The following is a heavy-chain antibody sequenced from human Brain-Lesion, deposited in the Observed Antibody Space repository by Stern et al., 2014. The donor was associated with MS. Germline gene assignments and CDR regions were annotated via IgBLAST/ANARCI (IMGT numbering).Heavy chain of an antibody. CDR2: VSYDGSNK. D-gene: IGHD2/OR15-2a*01. Sequence: QVQLVASGGGVVQPGRPLRLSCVASGFTFGSCAMHWVRQAQGKGLEWVAGVSYDGSNKYYADSVKGRFTISRDNSQNTLYMQMSSLRPEDTAVYYCAKDRQYLTYFFDHWGQGSLVTVSS. CDR3: AKDRQYLTYFFDH. V-gene: IGHV3-30*18. J-gene: IGHJ5*02. CDR1: GFTFGSCA.